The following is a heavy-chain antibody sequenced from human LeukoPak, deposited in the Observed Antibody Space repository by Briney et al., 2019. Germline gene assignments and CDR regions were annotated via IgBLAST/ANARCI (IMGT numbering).Heavy chain of an antibody. D-gene: IGHD1-1*01. CDR1: GFTFSGYA. CDR2: ITAGGDGT. J-gene: IGHJ4*02. Sequence: PGGSLRLSCAASGFTFSGYAMSWVRLAPGKGLEWVSAITAGGDGTYYADSVKGRFTISRDNSKNMVFLQMNSLRAEDTAIYYCAKSHASIWNVYDYWGQGTLVTVSS. V-gene: IGHV3-23*01. CDR3: AKSHASIWNVYDY.